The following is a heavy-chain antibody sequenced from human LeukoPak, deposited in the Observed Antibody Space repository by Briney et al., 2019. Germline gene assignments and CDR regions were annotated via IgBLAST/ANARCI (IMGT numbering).Heavy chain of an antibody. CDR3: AKVMMEDTSYGPHGY. J-gene: IGHJ4*02. CDR2: IGGGGSPT. CDR1: GFTFSSYA. V-gene: IGHV3-23*01. D-gene: IGHD2/OR15-2a*01. Sequence: GGSLRLSCEASGFTFSSYAMTWVRQAPGKGLEWVSAIGGGGSPTYYADSVKGRFTISRDNSKNTLYLQMNSLRAEDTAVYYCAKVMMEDTSYGPHGYWGQGTLVTVSS.